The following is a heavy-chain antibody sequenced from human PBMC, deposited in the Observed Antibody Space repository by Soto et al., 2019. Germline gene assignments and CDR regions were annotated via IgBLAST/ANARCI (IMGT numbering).Heavy chain of an antibody. CDR1: GFPFSSYS. CDR2: ISSSSSYI. V-gene: IGHV3-21*01. D-gene: IGHD3-10*01. Sequence: GGSLRLSCAASGFPFSSYSMNWVRQAPGKGLEWVSSISSSSSYIYYADSVKGRFTISRDNAKNSLYLQMNSLRAEDTAVYYCARESGSYPYDAFDIWGQGTMVTVSS. CDR3: ARESGSYPYDAFDI. J-gene: IGHJ3*02.